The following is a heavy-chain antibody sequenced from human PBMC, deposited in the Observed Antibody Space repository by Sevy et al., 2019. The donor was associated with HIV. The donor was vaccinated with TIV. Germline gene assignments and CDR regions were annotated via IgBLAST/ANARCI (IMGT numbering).Heavy chain of an antibody. CDR1: GFSLSTSGVG. V-gene: IGHV2-5*02. Sequence: SGPTLVNPTQTLTLTCTFSGFSLSTSGVGVGWIRQPPGKALEWLALIYWDDDKRYSPSLKNRLTITKDTSKNQVVLTMTNMDPVYTATYYCAHRRDDTVVMVYGDFDYWGQGTLVTVSS. D-gene: IGHD2-8*01. J-gene: IGHJ4*02. CDR3: AHRRDDTVVMVYGDFDY. CDR2: IYWDDDK.